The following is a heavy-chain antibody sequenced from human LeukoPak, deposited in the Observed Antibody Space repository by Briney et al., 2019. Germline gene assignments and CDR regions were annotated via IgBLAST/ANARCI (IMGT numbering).Heavy chain of an antibody. V-gene: IGHV3-15*01. CDR3: TTRPQDGC. Sequence: GAPLRLFCGASGFIFSYSWMSWVRQARERGVEWVGGIKSKIDGATIDDGAPVKGRFTISRDDSRNTLYLQMNSLKTEGAAVYYCTTRPQDGCWGQGTLVTVS. D-gene: IGHD6-25*01. J-gene: IGHJ4*02. CDR2: IKSKIDGATI. CDR1: GFIFSYSW.